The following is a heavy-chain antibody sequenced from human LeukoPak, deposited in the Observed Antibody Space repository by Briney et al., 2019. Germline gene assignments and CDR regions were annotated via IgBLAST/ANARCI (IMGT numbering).Heavy chain of an antibody. CDR1: GYTFTSYG. Sequence: ASVKVSCKASGYTFTSYGISWVRQAPGQGLEWMGWISAYNGNTNYAQKLQGRVTMTTDTSTSTAYMELRSLRSDDTALYYCATDHNTDYGDYAYDYWAREPWSPSPQ. V-gene: IGHV1-18*01. D-gene: IGHD4-17*01. CDR3: ATDHNTDYGDYAYDY. J-gene: IGHJ4*02. CDR2: ISAYNGNT.